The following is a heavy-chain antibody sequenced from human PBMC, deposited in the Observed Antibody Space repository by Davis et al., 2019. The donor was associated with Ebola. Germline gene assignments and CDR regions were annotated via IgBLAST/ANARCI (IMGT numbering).Heavy chain of an antibody. V-gene: IGHV3-21*01. CDR2: ISSSSNYI. CDR3: VRDPALVVTGGGCLFGL. Sequence: GGSLRLSCAASGFTFSSNSMNWVRQAPGKGLEWVSFISSSSNYIYYADSVKGRFTVSRDNAKNSLYLQMNSLRAEDTAVYYCVRDPALVVTGGGCLFGLWGRGTLVTVSS. J-gene: IGHJ2*01. CDR1: GFTFSSNS. D-gene: IGHD2-21*02.